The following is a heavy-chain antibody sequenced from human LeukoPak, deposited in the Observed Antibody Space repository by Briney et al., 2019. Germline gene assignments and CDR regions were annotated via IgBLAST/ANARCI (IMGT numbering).Heavy chain of an antibody. CDR1: GYTFTSYY. J-gene: IGHJ4*02. D-gene: IGHD3-3*01. CDR2: INPSGGST. CDR3: ARGYYDFWSGYGGSHFDY. V-gene: IGHV1-46*01. Sequence: ASVKVSCKASGYTFTSYYTHWVRQAPGQGLEWMGIINPSGGSTSYAQKFQGRVTMTRDTSTSTVYMELSSLRSEDTAVYYCARGYYDFWSGYGGSHFDYWGQGTLVTVSS.